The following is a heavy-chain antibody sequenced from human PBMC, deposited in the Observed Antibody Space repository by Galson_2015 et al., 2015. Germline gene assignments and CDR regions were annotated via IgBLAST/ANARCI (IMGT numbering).Heavy chain of an antibody. V-gene: IGHV4-31*03. CDR1: GGSISSGGYY. J-gene: IGHJ6*02. D-gene: IGHD4-23*01. Sequence: TLSLTCTVSGGSISSGGYYWSWIRQHPGKGLEWIGYIYYSGSTYYNPSLKSRVTISVDTSKNQFSLKLSSVTAADTAVYYCARDATVVTPFGGYYYGMDVWGQGTTVTVSS. CDR2: IYYSGST. CDR3: ARDATVVTPFGGYYYGMDV.